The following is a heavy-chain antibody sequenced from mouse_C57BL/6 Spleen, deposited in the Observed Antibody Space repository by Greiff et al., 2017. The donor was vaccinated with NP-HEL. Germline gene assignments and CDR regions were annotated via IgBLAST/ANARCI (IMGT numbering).Heavy chain of an antibody. Sequence: EVKLQESGGDLVKPGGSLKLSCAASGFTFSSYGMSWVRQTPDKRLEWVATISSGGSYTYYPDSVKGRFTISRDNAKNTLYLQMSSLKSEDTAMYYCARPITYFDYWGQGTTLTVSS. J-gene: IGHJ2*01. CDR2: ISSGGSYT. V-gene: IGHV5-6*01. D-gene: IGHD1-1*01. CDR3: ARPITYFDY. CDR1: GFTFSSYG.